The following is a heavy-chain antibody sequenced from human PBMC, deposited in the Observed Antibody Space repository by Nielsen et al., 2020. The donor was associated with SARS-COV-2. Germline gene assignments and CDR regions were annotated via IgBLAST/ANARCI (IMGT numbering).Heavy chain of an antibody. V-gene: IGHV3-33*06. Sequence: WIRQPPGKGLEWVAVIWYDGSNKFYADSVKGRFTVSRDFSKTTLYLQMDSLRPEDTAMYYCAKDRATFMIYFRRGGPDYWGQGALVTVSS. CDR3: AKDRATFMIYFRRGGPDY. D-gene: IGHD3/OR15-3a*01. CDR2: IWYDGSNK. J-gene: IGHJ4*02.